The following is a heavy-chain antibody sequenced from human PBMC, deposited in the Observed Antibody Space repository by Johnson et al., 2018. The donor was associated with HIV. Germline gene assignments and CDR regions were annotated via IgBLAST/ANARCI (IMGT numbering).Heavy chain of an antibody. J-gene: IGHJ3*01. V-gene: IGHV3-43D*03. CDR2: ISWDGGRT. CDR3: AKDPPGS. D-gene: IGHD1-26*01. CDR1: GFIFDDHG. Sequence: VQLVESGGGVVRPGGSLRLSCAASGFIFDDHGMTWVRQAPGKGLEWVSLISWDGGRTYYADSVKGRFTISRDNRKNSLYLQMNSLRPEDTALYYCAKDPPGSWGQGTMVTVSS.